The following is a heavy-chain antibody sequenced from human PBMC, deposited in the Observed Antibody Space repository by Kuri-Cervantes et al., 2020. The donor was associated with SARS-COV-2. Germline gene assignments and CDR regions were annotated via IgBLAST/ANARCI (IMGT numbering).Heavy chain of an antibody. D-gene: IGHD6-19*01. CDR2: IKQDGSEE. CDR3: ARSLLSVWLVMSAFDM. CDR1: GFTFSNAW. V-gene: IGHV3-7*01. Sequence: GGSLRLSCAASGFTFSNAWMSWVRQAPGKGLEWVANIKQDGSEEYYVDSLRGRFTISRDNAKNSLYLQLNNLRAEDTAVYYCARSLLSVWLVMSAFDMWGQGTMVTVSS. J-gene: IGHJ3*02.